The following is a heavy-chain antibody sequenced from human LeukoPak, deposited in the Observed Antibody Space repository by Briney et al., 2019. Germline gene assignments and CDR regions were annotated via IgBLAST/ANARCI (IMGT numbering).Heavy chain of an antibody. CDR1: GFTFSTYS. CDR2: IRSSGSPR. CDR3: VRDPDALDF. Sequence: GGSLRLSCKASGFTFSTYSMNWVRQAPGKRLEWVSYIRSSGSPRYYADSVKGRFTISRDDAKSSLYLQMDNLRDEDTAVYYCVRDPDALDFWGQGTLVTVSP. V-gene: IGHV3-48*02. J-gene: IGHJ4*02.